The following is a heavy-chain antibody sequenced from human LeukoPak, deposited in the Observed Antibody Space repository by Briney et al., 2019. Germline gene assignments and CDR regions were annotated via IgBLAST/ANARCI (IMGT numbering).Heavy chain of an antibody. Sequence: ASVKVSCKVSGYTLTELSMHWVRQAPGKGLEWMGGFDPEDGETIYAQKFQGRVTMTEDTSTDTAYMELSSLRSEDTAVYYCARGDSYGGNPYVWFDPWGQGTLVTVSS. CDR1: GYTLTELS. D-gene: IGHD4-23*01. V-gene: IGHV1-24*01. CDR2: FDPEDGET. J-gene: IGHJ5*02. CDR3: ARGDSYGGNPYVWFDP.